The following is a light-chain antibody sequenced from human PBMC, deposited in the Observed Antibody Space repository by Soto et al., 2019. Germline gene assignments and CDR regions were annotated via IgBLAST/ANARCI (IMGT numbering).Light chain of an antibody. CDR1: QSVSSN. J-gene: IGKJ1*01. CDR2: GAS. Sequence: EIVMTQSPATLSVSPGERATVSCRASQSVSSNLAWYQQKPGKAPRLLIYGASTRATGSPARFSGSGSGTEFTLTISGLQSEDFAVYYCQQYNNWPRAFGQGTKVEIK. V-gene: IGKV3-15*01. CDR3: QQYNNWPRA.